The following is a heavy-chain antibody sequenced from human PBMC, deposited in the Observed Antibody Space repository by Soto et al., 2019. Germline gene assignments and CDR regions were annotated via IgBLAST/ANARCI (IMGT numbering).Heavy chain of an antibody. V-gene: IGHV3-74*01. CDR1: GFSFSSYW. CDR2: IKSDGSST. D-gene: IGHD1-26*01. Sequence: GGSLRLSCAASGFSFSSYWMHWVRQAPGKGLVWVSRIKSDGSSTAYADSVKGRFTISRDNAKNTLYLQMNSLRAEDTAVYYCATRSSLRPFEIWGQGTMVPVAS. CDR3: ATRSSLRPFEI. J-gene: IGHJ3*02.